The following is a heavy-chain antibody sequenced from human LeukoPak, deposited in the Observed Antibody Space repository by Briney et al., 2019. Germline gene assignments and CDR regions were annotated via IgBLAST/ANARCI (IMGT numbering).Heavy chain of an antibody. D-gene: IGHD3-16*02. J-gene: IGHJ6*02. CDR3: AKAPHFRDYVWGSYRPLYGMDV. CDR2: ISGSGGST. Sequence: GGSLRLSCAASGFTFSSYAMSWVRQAPGKGLEWVSAISGSGGSTYYADSVKGRFTISRDNSKNTLNLQMNSLRAEDTAVYYCAKAPHFRDYVWGSYRPLYGMDVWGQGTTVTVSS. CDR1: GFTFSSYA. V-gene: IGHV3-23*01.